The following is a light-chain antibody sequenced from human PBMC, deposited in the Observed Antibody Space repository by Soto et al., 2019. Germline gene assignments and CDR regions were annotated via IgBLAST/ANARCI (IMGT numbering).Light chain of an antibody. J-gene: IGLJ1*01. CDR3: SSFTTYRVYV. CDR1: SSDVGGYNY. CDR2: DVS. Sequence: QSVLTQPRSVSGSPGQSVTISCTGTSSDVGGYNYVSWYQQHPGKAPKLMIYDVSKRPSGVPDRFSGSKSGNTASLTISGLQAEDEAVYYCSSFTTYRVYVFGPGTKLTVL. V-gene: IGLV2-11*01.